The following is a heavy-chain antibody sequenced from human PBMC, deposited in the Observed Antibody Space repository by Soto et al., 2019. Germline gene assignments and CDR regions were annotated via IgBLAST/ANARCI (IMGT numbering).Heavy chain of an antibody. V-gene: IGHV3-23*01. CDR2: ISGSGGST. J-gene: IGHJ6*02. Sequence: GGSLRLSCAASGFTFSSYAMSWVRQAPGKGLEWVSAISGSGGSTYYADSVKGRFTISRDNSKNTLYLQMNSLRAEDTAVYVCARTPRGQWELPYYYYGMDVWGQGTTVTVSS. CDR3: ARTPRGQWELPYYYYGMDV. D-gene: IGHD1-26*01. CDR1: GFTFSSYA.